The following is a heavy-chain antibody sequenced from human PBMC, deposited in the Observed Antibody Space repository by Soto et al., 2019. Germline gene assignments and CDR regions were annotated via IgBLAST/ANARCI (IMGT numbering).Heavy chain of an antibody. V-gene: IGHV3-23*01. J-gene: IGHJ6*02. CDR2: ISGSGGST. CDR1: GFTFSSYA. D-gene: IGHD6-19*01. Sequence: EVQLLESGGGLVQPGGSLRLSCAASGFTFSSYAMSWVRQAPGKGLEWVSAISGSGGSTYYADSVKGRFTISRDNSKNTLYLQMNSLRAEDTAVYYCATPIAVAGIGRYYYYYGMDVWGQGTTVTVSS. CDR3: ATPIAVAGIGRYYYYYGMDV.